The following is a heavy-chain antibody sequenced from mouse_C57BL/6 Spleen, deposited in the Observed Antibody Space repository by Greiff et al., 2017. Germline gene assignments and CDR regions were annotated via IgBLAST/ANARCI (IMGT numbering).Heavy chain of an antibody. CDR3: AREGYGRSYNWYFDV. CDR2: IYPRSGNT. J-gene: IGHJ1*03. CDR1: GYTFTSYG. D-gene: IGHD1-1*01. V-gene: IGHV1-81*01. Sequence: QVQLKESGAELARPGASVKLSCKASGYTFTSYGISWVKQRTGQGLEWIGEIYPRSGNTYYNEKFKGKATLTADKSSSTAYMELRSLTSEDSAVYFCAREGYGRSYNWYFDVWGTGTTVTVSS.